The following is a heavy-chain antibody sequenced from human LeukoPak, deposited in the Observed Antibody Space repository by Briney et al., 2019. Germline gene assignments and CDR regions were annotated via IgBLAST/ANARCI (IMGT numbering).Heavy chain of an antibody. V-gene: IGHV1-69*13. J-gene: IGHJ4*02. Sequence: SVKVSCKASGGTFSSYAISWVRQAPGQGLEWMGGIIPIFGTANYAQKFQGRVTITADESTSTAYMELSSLRSEDTAVYYCARDHCSGGSCFFTFDYWGQGTLVTVSS. CDR1: GGTFSSYA. CDR2: IIPIFGTA. CDR3: ARDHCSGGSCFFTFDY. D-gene: IGHD2-15*01.